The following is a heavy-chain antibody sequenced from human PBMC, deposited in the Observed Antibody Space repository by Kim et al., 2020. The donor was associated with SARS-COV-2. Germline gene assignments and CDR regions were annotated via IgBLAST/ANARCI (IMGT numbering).Heavy chain of an antibody. J-gene: IGHJ4*02. Sequence: GGSLRLSCAASGFTFSSYAMSWVRQAPGKGLEWVSAISGSGGSTYYADSVKGRFTFSRDNSKTTLFLQMNRLRAEDTAVYYCTKCLGLTFFYYWGQGTLV. CDR2: ISGSGGST. D-gene: IGHD3-16*01. V-gene: IGHV3-23*01. CDR1: GFTFSSYA. CDR3: TKCLGLTFFYY.